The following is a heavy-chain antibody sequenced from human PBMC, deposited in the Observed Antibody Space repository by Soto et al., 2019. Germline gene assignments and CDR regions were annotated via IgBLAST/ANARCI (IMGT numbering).Heavy chain of an antibody. V-gene: IGHV4-30-4*01. J-gene: IGHJ4*02. Sequence: PSETLSLTCTVSGGSISSGDYYWSWIRQPPGKGLEWIGYIYYSGSTYYNPSLKSRVTISVDTSKNQFSLKLSSVTAADTAVYYCARALGTMVRGVIISPAFDSWGQGTLVTVSS. CDR1: GGSISSGDYY. CDR2: IYYSGST. D-gene: IGHD3-10*01. CDR3: ARALGTMVRGVIISPAFDS.